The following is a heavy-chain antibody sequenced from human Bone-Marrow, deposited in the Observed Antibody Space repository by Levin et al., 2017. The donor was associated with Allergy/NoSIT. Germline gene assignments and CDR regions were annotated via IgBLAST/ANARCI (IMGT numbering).Heavy chain of an antibody. J-gene: IGHJ4*02. V-gene: IGHV1-18*01. CDR1: GYTFTSRG. CDR3: ATEYVGGSYRHDFGY. CDR2: ISPYNGNR. D-gene: IGHD3-16*02. Sequence: PGASVKVSCKASGYTFTSRGLSWVRQAPGQGLEWMGWISPYNGNRKYVQKFQGRVTMTTDTSTSTAYMELRSLRSDDTAVYYCATEYVGGSYRHDFGYWGPGTLVTVFS.